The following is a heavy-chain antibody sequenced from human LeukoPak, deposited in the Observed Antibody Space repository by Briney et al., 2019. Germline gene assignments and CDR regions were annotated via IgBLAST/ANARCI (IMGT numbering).Heavy chain of an antibody. V-gene: IGHV6-1*01. CDR3: ARLVGGSPDY. CDR2: TYYRSKWHS. D-gene: IGHD2-15*01. Sequence: SQTLSLTCAISGDSVSSKSAAWNWIRQSPSRGLEWLGRTYYRSKWHSDYVVSVKSRITINPDTSKNQFSLQLKSVTPDDTGVYYCARLVGGSPDYRGQGTLVTVSS. J-gene: IGHJ4*02. CDR1: GDSVSSKSAA.